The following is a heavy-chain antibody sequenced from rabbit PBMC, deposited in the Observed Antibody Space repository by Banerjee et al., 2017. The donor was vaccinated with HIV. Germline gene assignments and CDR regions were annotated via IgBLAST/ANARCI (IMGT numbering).Heavy chain of an antibody. Sequence: QEQLEESGGDLVKPEGSLTLTCTASGFSFSSYYMCWVRQAPGKGLEWIACIHTISGDKWYASWVNGRFTISKTSSTTVTLQMTSLTAADTATYFCARGHAGSSWGLDLWGPGTLVT. D-gene: IGHD8-1*01. J-gene: IGHJ6*01. CDR2: IHTISGDK. CDR3: ARGHAGSSWGLDL. V-gene: IGHV1S45*01. CDR1: GFSFSSYY.